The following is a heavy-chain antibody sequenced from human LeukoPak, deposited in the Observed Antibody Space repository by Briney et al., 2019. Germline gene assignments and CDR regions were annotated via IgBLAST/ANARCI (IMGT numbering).Heavy chain of an antibody. D-gene: IGHD3-10*01. CDR2: ISYSGST. Sequence: SETLSLTCAVYGGSFGGYYWSWVRQFPGKGLEWIGEISYSGSTNYNPSLKSRVTISIDTSKNQFSLKMRSVTDADTAVYYCAINDGSGSYYKSDYWGRGTLVTVSS. CDR1: GGSFGGYY. CDR3: AINDGSGSYYKSDY. J-gene: IGHJ4*02. V-gene: IGHV4-34*01.